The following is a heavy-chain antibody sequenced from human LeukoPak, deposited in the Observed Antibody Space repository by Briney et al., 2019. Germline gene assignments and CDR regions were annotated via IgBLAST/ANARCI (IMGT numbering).Heavy chain of an antibody. CDR1: GCSFSKYE. CDR2: IASCAFTI. D-gene: IGHD1-1*01. Sequence: PGWSLTLSCLASGCSFSKYEMYCLRQAPGKGLEWVSYIASCAFTIYYADSVKGRFTISRDNANNSLYLQMNSLRVEDTAVYYCAAGVLTRYFAIWGKGTMVTDSS. J-gene: IGHJ3*02. V-gene: IGHV3-48*03. CDR3: AAGVLTRYFAI.